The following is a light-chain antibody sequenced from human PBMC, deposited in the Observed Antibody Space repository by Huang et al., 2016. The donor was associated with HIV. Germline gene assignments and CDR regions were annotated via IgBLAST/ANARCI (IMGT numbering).Light chain of an antibody. J-gene: IGKJ1*01. Sequence: EIVLTQSPGTLSLSPGERAALACRASEGIRSYYVAWYQPKPGQAPRLLIYAAASRATGIPDRFSGSGSGTDFTLTISRLEPGDFAVYYCQHYGPTPSWTFGQGTKVEIK. CDR2: AAA. CDR3: QHYGPTPSWT. V-gene: IGKV3-20*01. CDR1: EGIRSYY.